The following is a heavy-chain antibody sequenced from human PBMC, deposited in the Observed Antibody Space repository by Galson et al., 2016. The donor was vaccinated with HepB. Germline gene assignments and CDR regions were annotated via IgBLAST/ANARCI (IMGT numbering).Heavy chain of an antibody. V-gene: IGHV3-48*01. J-gene: IGHJ4*02. CDR1: GFTFSSYT. Sequence: SLRLSCAASGFTFSSYTMNWVRQAPGKGLEWVSYISSNGATIYCADSVKGRFTLTRDNAKNSLYLQMNSLRAEDTAVYYCAREPVRLDDLLTGPPKNPDYWGQGTLVTVSS. D-gene: IGHD3-9*01. CDR2: ISSNGATI. CDR3: AREPVRLDDLLTGPPKNPDY.